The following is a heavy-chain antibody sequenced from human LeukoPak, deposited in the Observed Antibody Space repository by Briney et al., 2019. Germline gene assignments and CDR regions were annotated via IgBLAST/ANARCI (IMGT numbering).Heavy chain of an antibody. J-gene: IGHJ4*02. CDR1: GFTFSSYG. CDR2: IRYDGSNK. Sequence: GGSLRLSCAASGFTFSSYGMHWVRQAPGKGLEWVAFIRYDGSNKYYADSVKGRFTISRDNSKNTLYLQMNSLRAEDTAVYYCATLNSIVVVTAPFDYWGQGTLVTVSS. D-gene: IGHD2-21*02. CDR3: ATLNSIVVVTAPFDY. V-gene: IGHV3-30*02.